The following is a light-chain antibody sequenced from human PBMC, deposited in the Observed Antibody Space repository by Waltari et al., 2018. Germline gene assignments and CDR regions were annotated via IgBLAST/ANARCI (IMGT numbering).Light chain of an antibody. V-gene: IGKV1-5*03. CDR1: QSTSSW. CDR2: QTS. J-gene: IGKJ1*01. Sequence: DIQMTQSPSTLSASVGDTVTITCRASQSTSSWLAWFQQKPGKAPQLLVYQTSTLESGVPSRVSGSGSGTDFTLTISSLQPDDFATYYCQQNNSYSPTWTFGQGTKVEIK. CDR3: QQNNSYSPTWT.